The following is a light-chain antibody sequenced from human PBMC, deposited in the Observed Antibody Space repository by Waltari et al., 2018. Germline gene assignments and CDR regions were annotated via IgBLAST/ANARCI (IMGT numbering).Light chain of an antibody. V-gene: IGLV2-18*02. CDR2: EVD. J-gene: IGLJ1*01. CDR3: SSYTDSSPSLYV. CDR1: RDDVGGNYR. Sequence: QSALTQPPSVSGSPGQTVTIPCTGPRDDVGGNYRVPWYQQPPGAAPKLVINEVDKRPSGVSSRFSGSKAGDTASLTISGLQPEDEGDYYCSSYTDSSPSLYVFGSGTRVTVL.